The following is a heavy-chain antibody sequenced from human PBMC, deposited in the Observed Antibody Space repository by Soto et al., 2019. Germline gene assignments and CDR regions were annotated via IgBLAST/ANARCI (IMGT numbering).Heavy chain of an antibody. J-gene: IGHJ4*02. CDR1: GFTFSSHA. Sequence: SCAASGFTFSSHAMNWVRQAPGKGLEWVSGIIGSGDRTYYADSVKGRFTISRDKSKNTVFLQMNSLRAEDTAIYYCAKDFRTTVTTYCFAYWGQGTLVTVSS. D-gene: IGHD4-17*01. CDR2: IIGSGDRT. CDR3: AKDFRTTVTTYCFAY. V-gene: IGHV3-23*01.